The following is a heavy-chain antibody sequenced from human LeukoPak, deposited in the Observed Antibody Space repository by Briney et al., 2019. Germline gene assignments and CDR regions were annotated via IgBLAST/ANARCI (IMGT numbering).Heavy chain of an antibody. CDR1: GFTFSRNG. CDR3: ARAATVTAESAFGY. J-gene: IGHJ4*02. CDR2: ISSDGKEK. D-gene: IGHD4-17*01. V-gene: IGHV3-30*04. Sequence: PGGSLRLSCAVSGFTFSRNGMHWVRQAPGKGLEWVAVISSDGKEKYYADSLKGRFTISRDNSKATVYLQMNSLRAEDTAVYYCARAATVTAESAFGYWGQGTLVTVSS.